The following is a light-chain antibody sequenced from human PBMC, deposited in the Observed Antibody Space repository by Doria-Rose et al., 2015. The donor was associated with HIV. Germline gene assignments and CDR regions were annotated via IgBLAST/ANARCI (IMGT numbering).Light chain of an antibody. J-gene: IGLJ2*01. V-gene: IGLV1-44*01. CDR2: NDD. Sequence: PRLLIYNDDQRTSGAPDRFSGSKSGTSASLTISVLQSEDEADYYCSAWHDSLNGPLFGGGTTLTVL. CDR3: SAWHDSLNGPL.